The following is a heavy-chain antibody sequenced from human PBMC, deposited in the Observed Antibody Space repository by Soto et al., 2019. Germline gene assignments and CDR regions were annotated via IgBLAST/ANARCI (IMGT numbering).Heavy chain of an antibody. CDR3: ARGEGTIFGVVIIYYYGMDV. CDR2: IYPGDSDT. V-gene: IGHV5-51*01. CDR1: GYSFTSYW. Sequence: GESLKISCQGSGYSFTSYWTGWVRQMPGKGLEWMGIIYPGDSDTRYSPSFQGQVTISADKSISTAYLQWSSLRAEDTAVYYCARGEGTIFGVVIIYYYGMDVWGQGTTVTVSS. D-gene: IGHD3-3*01. J-gene: IGHJ6*02.